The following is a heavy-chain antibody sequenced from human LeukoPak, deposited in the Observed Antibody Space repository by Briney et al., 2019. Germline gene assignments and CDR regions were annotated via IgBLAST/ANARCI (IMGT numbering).Heavy chain of an antibody. Sequence: PGGSLRLSCAVSGFTVSDNYMSWVREAPGKGLEWVSLIYSGDTTLYADSVKGRFTISRDISKNTVYLQMNSLRAEDTAVYYCARRAGGYSHPYDYWGQGILVTVSS. J-gene: IGHJ4*02. V-gene: IGHV3-53*01. D-gene: IGHD4-23*01. CDR3: ARRAGGYSHPYDY. CDR2: IYSGDTT. CDR1: GFTVSDNY.